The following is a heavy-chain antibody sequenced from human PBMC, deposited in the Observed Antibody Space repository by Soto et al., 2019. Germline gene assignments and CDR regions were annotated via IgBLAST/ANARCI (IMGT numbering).Heavy chain of an antibody. CDR3: ATSPRYCSGGSCYFGAFDI. CDR2: MNPNSGNT. J-gene: IGHJ3*02. D-gene: IGHD2-15*01. CDR1: GYTFTSYD. V-gene: IGHV1-8*01. Sequence: ASVKVSCKASGYTFTSYDINWVRQATGQGLEWMGWMNPNSGNTGYAQKFQGRVTMTRNTSISTAYMELSSLRSEDTAVYYCATSPRYCSGGSCYFGAFDIWGQGTMVTV.